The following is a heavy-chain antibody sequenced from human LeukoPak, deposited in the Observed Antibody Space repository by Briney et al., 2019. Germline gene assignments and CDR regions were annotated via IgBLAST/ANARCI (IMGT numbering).Heavy chain of an antibody. V-gene: IGHV1-8*01. J-gene: IGHJ4*02. CDR2: MNSTSGNT. D-gene: IGHD3-16*01. CDR3: VRWGTQ. CDR1: GYTFANYD. Sequence: GASVKVSCKASGYTFANYDLNWVRQATGQGLEWMGWMNSTSGNTGYAQKFQGRVSMTRDTSISTAYMELSSLTSEDTGIYYCVRWGTQWGQGTLVTGSS.